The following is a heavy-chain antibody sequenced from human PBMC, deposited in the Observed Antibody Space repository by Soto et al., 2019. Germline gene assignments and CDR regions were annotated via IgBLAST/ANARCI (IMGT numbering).Heavy chain of an antibody. CDR2: IYSGGST. CDR1: GFTVSSNY. CDR3: ASNVVLMVYATRDAFDI. Sequence: GGSLRLSCAASGFTVSSNYMSWVRQAPGKGLEWVSVIYSGGSTYYADSVKGRFTISRDNSKNTLYLQMNSLRAEDTAVYYCASNVVLMVYATRDAFDIWGQGTMVTVSS. D-gene: IGHD2-8*01. J-gene: IGHJ3*02. V-gene: IGHV3-66*01.